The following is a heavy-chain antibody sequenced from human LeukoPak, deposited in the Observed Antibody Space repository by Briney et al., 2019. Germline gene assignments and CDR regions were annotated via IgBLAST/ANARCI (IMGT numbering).Heavy chain of an antibody. CDR2: IIPIFGTA. V-gene: IGHV1-69*13. CDR1: GGTFSSYA. D-gene: IGHD3-3*01. CDR3: ARLDFWSGYWDYFDY. Sequence: ASVKVSCKASGGTFSSYAISWVRQAPGQGLEWMGGIIPIFGTANYAQKFQGRVTITADESTSTAYMELSSLRSEDTAVYYCARLDFWSGYWDYFDYWGQGTLVTVSS. J-gene: IGHJ4*02.